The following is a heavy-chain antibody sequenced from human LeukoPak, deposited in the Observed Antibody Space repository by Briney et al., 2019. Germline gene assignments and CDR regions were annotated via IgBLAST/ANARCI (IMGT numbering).Heavy chain of an antibody. D-gene: IGHD5-12*01. V-gene: IGHV3-30-3*01. CDR3: ARARGGYDFDY. J-gene: IGHJ4*02. CDR2: ISYDGSNK. Sequence: PGRSLRLSCAASGFTFSSYAMHWVRQAPGKGLEWVAVISYDGSNKYYADSVKGRFTISRDNSKNTLYLQMNSLRAEDTAVYYCARARGGYDFDYWGQGTLVTVSS. CDR1: GFTFSSYA.